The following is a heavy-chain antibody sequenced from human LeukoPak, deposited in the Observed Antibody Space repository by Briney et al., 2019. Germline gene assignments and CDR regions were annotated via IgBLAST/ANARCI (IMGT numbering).Heavy chain of an antibody. CDR1: GGSISSGSYY. Sequence: PSETLSLTCTVSGGSISSGSYYWSWIRQPAGKGLEWIGRIYTSGSTNYNPSLKSRVTISVDTSKNQFSLKLSSVTAADTAVYYCARLYRMVRGVVMSPSVFDSWGQGTLVTVSS. V-gene: IGHV4-61*02. CDR2: IYTSGST. D-gene: IGHD3-10*01. CDR3: ARLYRMVRGVVMSPSVFDS. J-gene: IGHJ4*02.